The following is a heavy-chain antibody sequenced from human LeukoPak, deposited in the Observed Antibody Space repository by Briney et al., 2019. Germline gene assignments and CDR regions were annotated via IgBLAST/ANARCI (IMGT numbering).Heavy chain of an antibody. CDR3: ARAPGYGAAYYFDY. CDR2: VSYDGSYK. D-gene: IGHD1-1*01. J-gene: IGHJ4*02. Sequence: GRSLRLSCAAAGFTFSKFAMHWVRQAPGEGLEWVAVVSYDGSYKYYADSVKGRFTISRDNSKNTLYLQMNSLRAEDTAVYYCARAPGYGAAYYFDYWGQGTLVTVSS. CDR1: GFTFSKFA. V-gene: IGHV3-30*04.